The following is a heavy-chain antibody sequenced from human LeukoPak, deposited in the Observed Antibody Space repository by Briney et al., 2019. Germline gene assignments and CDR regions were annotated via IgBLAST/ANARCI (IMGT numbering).Heavy chain of an antibody. V-gene: IGHV3-53*04. Sequence: PGGSLRLSCAASGFTGSSNYMSWVRQAPGKGLEWGSVIYPGGSTYYADSVKGRFTISRHNSENTLDLQMNSLRVEDTAVDYCARGPWAAAGGSIDGLDIWGQGTMVTVSS. J-gene: IGHJ3*02. CDR1: GFTGSSNY. D-gene: IGHD6-13*01. CDR2: IYPGGST. CDR3: ARGPWAAAGGSIDGLDI.